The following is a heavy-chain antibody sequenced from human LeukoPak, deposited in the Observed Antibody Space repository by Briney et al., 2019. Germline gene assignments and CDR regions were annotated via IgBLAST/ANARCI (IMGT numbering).Heavy chain of an antibody. CDR1: GDSISSYY. D-gene: IGHD6-25*01. CDR3: ARQNSGARLNV. CDR2: IYYSGST. Sequence: PSETLSLTCTVSGDSISSYYWSWIRQPPGKGLEWIGYIYYSGSTNYNPSLKSRVTISVDTSKNQFSLKLNSVTAADTAVYYCARQNSGARLNVWGQGTTVTVSS. J-gene: IGHJ6*02. V-gene: IGHV4-59*08.